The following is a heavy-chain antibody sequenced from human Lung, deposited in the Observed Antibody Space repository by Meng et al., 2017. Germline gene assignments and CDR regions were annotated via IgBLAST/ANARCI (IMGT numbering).Heavy chain of an antibody. D-gene: IGHD2-2*01. V-gene: IGHV4-4*02. CDR2: IYHSGGT. CDR1: GGSISSSNW. J-gene: IGHJ4*02. Sequence: GQVQESGPGRVKPSGTLSRTCGVSGGSISSSNWWSWVRQPPGKGLEWIGEIYHSGGTKCNPSLKSRVTISVDKSKNQFSLKLSSVTAADTAVYYCARGLGEAVVPRTMFDYWGQGTLVTASS. CDR3: ARGLGEAVVPRTMFDY.